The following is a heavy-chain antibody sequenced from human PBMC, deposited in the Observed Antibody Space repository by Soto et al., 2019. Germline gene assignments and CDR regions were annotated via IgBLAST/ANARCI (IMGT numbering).Heavy chain of an antibody. CDR2: IWNDGEFK. Sequence: QVQLVESGGGVVQPGTSLRISCAVSGFVFSSFGMHWVRQAPGKGLEWVAVIWNDGEFKYYADYVKGRFAISRDDSMSTLDLQMNCLTVEDTAVYYCARGPPKMSMSRGDPAESRQRWGRGTLVSVSS. CDR3: ARGPPKMSMSRGDPAESRQR. V-gene: IGHV3-33*01. J-gene: IGHJ1*01. CDR1: GFVFSSFG. D-gene: IGHD3-10*01.